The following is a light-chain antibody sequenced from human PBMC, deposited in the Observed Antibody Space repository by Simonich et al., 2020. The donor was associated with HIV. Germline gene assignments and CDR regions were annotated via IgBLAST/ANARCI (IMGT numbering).Light chain of an antibody. Sequence: DIQMTQSPSTLSASVGDRVTITCRASQSISSWLAWYQQKPGKAPKLLIYKASSLESGVPSRFSGSGSGTDYTRTISSLQPEDFATYYCQQYYSTPYTFGQGTKLEIK. CDR3: QQYYSTPYT. J-gene: IGKJ2*01. CDR2: KAS. V-gene: IGKV1-5*03. CDR1: QSISSW.